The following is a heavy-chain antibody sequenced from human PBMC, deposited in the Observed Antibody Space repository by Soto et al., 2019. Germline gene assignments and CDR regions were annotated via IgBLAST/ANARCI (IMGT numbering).Heavy chain of an antibody. CDR2: IPHDDGSYK. Sequence: GGSLRLSCVASGFDLTSSRMNWGRQAPGKGLEWVAVIPHDDGSYKYYTESVKGRFTISRDNSKNTVYLEMSSLRTEDTGVYYCAKDKWRELELRGAMDVWGQGTTVTVSS. CDR1: GFDLTSSR. J-gene: IGHJ6*02. D-gene: IGHD1-7*01. CDR3: AKDKWRELELRGAMDV. V-gene: IGHV3-30*18.